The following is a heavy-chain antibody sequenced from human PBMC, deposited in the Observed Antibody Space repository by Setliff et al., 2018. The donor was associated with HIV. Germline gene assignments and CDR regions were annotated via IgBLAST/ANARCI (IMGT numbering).Heavy chain of an antibody. J-gene: IGHJ1*01. CDR1: GGSISSGSYY. CDR3: ACSKYYYDSSGYYLEQAMAQYFQH. V-gene: IGHV4-61*02. Sequence: TLSLTCTVSGGSISSGSYYWSWIRQPAGKGLEWIGRIYTSGSTNYNPSLKSRVTISVDTSKNQFSLKLSSVTAADTAVYYCACSKYYYDSSGYYLEQAMAQYFQHWGQGTLVTVSS. CDR2: IYTSGST. D-gene: IGHD3-22*01.